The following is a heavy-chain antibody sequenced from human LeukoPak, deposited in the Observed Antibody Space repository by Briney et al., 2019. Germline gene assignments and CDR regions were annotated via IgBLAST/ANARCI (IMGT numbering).Heavy chain of an antibody. CDR2: IYYSGST. V-gene: IGHV4-59*08. CDR1: GGSISSYY. J-gene: IGHJ6*02. CDR3: ARHNCTTTRCYVYYYYSMDV. D-gene: IGHD2-2*01. Sequence: PSETLSLTCTVSGGSISSYYWSWIRQPPGKGLEWIGYIYYSGSTNYNPSLKSRVTTSVDTSKNQFSLKLSSVTAADTAVYYCARHNCTTTRCYVYYYYSMDVWGQGTTVTVSS.